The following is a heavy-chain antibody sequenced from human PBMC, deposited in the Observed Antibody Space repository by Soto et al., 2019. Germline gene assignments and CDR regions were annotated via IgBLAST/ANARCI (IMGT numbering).Heavy chain of an antibody. CDR2: ISYDGSNK. CDR3: ARERTADMGYYSYGMDV. J-gene: IGHJ6*02. V-gene: IGHV3-30-3*01. Sequence: GGSLRLSCAASGFTFTSYAMHWVRQAPGKGLEWVAVISYDGSNKYYADSVSGRFTISRDNSKNTLYLQMNSLRAEDTAVYYCARERTADMGYYSYGMDVWGQGTTVTVSS. CDR1: GFTFTSYA. D-gene: IGHD2-21*02.